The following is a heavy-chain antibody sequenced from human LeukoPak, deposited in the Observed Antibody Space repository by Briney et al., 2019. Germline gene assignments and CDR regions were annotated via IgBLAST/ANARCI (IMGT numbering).Heavy chain of an antibody. CDR3: VRDRGITVVTISKYNYAMDV. CDR2: ISGYNGNT. D-gene: IGHD5-12*01. CDR1: GYTFTNYG. Sequence: GASVKVSCKASGYTFTNYGITWVRQAPGQGLEWMGWISGYNGNTNYAQKVQGRVTLTTDTSTSTAYMELRSLRSDATAVYYCVRDRGITVVTISKYNYAMDVWGQGTTVTVSS. J-gene: IGHJ6*02. V-gene: IGHV1-18*01.